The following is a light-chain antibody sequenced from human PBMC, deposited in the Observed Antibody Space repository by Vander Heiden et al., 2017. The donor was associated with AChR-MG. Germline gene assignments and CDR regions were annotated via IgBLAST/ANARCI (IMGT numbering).Light chain of an antibody. CDR3: QQYGSSPWYT. J-gene: IGKJ2*01. CDR1: QSVSSSY. CDR2: GAS. Sequence: EIVLTQSPGTLSLSPGERATLSCRASQSVSSSYLAWYQQKPGQAPRLLIYGASSRATGIPDRFSGSGYGTDFTLTISILEPEDFAVYYCQQYGSSPWYTFGQGTKLEIK. V-gene: IGKV3-20*01.